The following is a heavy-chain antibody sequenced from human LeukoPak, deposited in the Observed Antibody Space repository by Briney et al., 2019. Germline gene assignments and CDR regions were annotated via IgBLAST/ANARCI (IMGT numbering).Heavy chain of an antibody. D-gene: IGHD1-26*01. CDR1: GGSISSSSYY. Sequence: SETLSLTFTVSGGSISSSSYYWGWIRQPPGKGLEWIGSIYYSGSTYYNPSLKSRVTISVDTSKNQFSLKLSSVTAADTAVYYCASGREGARAYWGQGTLVTVSS. V-gene: IGHV4-39*07. J-gene: IGHJ4*02. CDR3: ASGREGARAY. CDR2: IYYSGST.